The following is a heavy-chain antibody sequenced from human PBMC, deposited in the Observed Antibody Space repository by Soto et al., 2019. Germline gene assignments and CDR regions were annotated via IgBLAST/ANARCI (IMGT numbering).Heavy chain of an antibody. D-gene: IGHD3-22*01. CDR1: GGTFSSYA. J-gene: IGHJ4*02. Sequence: SVKVSCKASGGTFSSYAISWVRQAPGQGLEWMGGIIPIFGTANYAQKFQGRVTITADESTSTAYMELSSLRSEDTAVYYCARASAYYYDSSGLKLYYFDYWGQGTLVTVSS. V-gene: IGHV1-69*13. CDR3: ARASAYYYDSSGLKLYYFDY. CDR2: IIPIFGTA.